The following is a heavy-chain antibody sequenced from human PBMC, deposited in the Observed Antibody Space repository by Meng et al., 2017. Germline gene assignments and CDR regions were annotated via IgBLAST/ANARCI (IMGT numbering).Heavy chain of an antibody. CDR3: ERDRGIPGSYVFDY. D-gene: IGHD1-26*01. V-gene: IGHV4-59*01. Sequence: GSLRLSCTVPGGSISSYYWSWIRQPPGKGLEWIGYIYYSGSTNYNPSLKSRVTISVDTSKNQFPLKLSSVTAADTAVYYCERDRGIPGSYVFDYWGQGTRVTVSS. CDR2: IYYSGST. CDR1: GGSISSYY. J-gene: IGHJ4*02.